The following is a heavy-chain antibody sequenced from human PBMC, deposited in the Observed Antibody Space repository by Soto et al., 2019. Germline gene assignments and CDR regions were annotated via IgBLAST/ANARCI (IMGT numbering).Heavy chain of an antibody. CDR1: GYTFTGYY. J-gene: IGHJ6*02. Sequence: ASVKVSCKASGYTFTGYYMHWVRQAPGQGLEWMGWINPNSGGTNYAQKFQGWVTMTRDTSISTAYMELSRLRSDDTAVYYCARDPGILGATPQDSYYYGMDVWGQGTTVTVSS. CDR2: INPNSGGT. V-gene: IGHV1-2*04. CDR3: ARDPGILGATPQDSYYYGMDV. D-gene: IGHD1-26*01.